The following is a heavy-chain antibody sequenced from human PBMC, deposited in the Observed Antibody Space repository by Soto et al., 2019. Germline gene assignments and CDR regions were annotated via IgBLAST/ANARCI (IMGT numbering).Heavy chain of an antibody. D-gene: IGHD2-2*01. CDR2: ISYDGSNK. V-gene: IGHV3-30-3*01. Sequence: PGGSLRLSCAASGFTFSSYAMHWVRQAPGKGLEWVAVISYDGSNKYYTDSVKGRFTISRDNSKNTLYLQVNSLRAEDTALYYCAKDRATYATIYNYYGMDVWGQGTTVTVSS. CDR3: AKDRATYATIYNYYGMDV. J-gene: IGHJ6*02. CDR1: GFTFSSYA.